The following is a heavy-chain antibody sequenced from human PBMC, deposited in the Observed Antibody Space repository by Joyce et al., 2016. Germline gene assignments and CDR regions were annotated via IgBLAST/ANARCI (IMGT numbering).Heavy chain of an antibody. J-gene: IGHJ3*02. CDR1: GYSFVSYG. CDR2: FSGYNGHT. Sequence: QGHLVQSGGEVKRPGASVRVSCKASGYSFVSYGISWVRQATRQGLEWMGWFSGYNGHTEDRDKFKGRLALTTDASSSTAYMELGSVRSDDTAVYFCARQEYDFWTGADPLDIWGQGTVVTVSS. CDR3: ARQEYDFWTGADPLDI. D-gene: IGHD3-3*01. V-gene: IGHV1-18*04.